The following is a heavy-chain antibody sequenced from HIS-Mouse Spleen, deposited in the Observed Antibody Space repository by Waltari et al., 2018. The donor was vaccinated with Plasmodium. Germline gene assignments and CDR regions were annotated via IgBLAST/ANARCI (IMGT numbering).Heavy chain of an antibody. Sequence: EVQLVESGGGLVQPGGSLRLSCAASGFTFSSYWMSWVRQAPGEGLEWGANRKKDGSEKYYVDSVKGRFTISRDNAKNSRYLQMNSLRAEDTAVYYCASSWYWYFDLWGRGTLVTVSS. CDR2: RKKDGSEK. V-gene: IGHV3-7*01. D-gene: IGHD6-13*01. CDR3: ASSWYWYFDL. J-gene: IGHJ2*01. CDR1: GFTFSSYW.